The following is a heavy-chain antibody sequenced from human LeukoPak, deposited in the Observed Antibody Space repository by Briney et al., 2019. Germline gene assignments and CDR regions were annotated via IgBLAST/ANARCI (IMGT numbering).Heavy chain of an antibody. CDR2: ISSDGGKT. CDR3: VKDRWVDY. Sequence: GGSLTLSCSVSGFTFSTYAMHWVRQAPGKGLEYVSSISSDGGKTYYADSVKGRFTIARDNSKNTLYLQMSSLRAEDTAVYYCVKDRWVDYWGQGALVSVSS. V-gene: IGHV3-64D*09. CDR1: GFTFSTYA. D-gene: IGHD1-26*01. J-gene: IGHJ4*02.